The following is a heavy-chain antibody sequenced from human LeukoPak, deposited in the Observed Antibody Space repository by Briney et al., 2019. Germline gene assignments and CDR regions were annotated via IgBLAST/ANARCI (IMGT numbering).Heavy chain of an antibody. V-gene: IGHV3-7*01. CDR2: IKQDGSEK. J-gene: IGHJ4*02. D-gene: IGHD3-3*01. CDR1: GFTFSTYS. CDR3: ARDNYDFWSGYFDY. Sequence: GGSLRLSCAASGFTFSTYSMNWVRQAPGKGLEWVANIKQDGSEKYYVDSVKGRFTISRDNAKNSLYLQMNSLRAEDTAVYYCARDNYDFWSGYFDYWGQGTLVTVSS.